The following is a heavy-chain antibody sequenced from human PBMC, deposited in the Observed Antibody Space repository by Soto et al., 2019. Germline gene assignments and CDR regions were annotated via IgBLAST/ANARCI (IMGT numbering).Heavy chain of an antibody. CDR1: GGSISSGDYY. D-gene: IGHD2-15*01. J-gene: IGHJ4*02. V-gene: IGHV4-30-4*02. CDR3: ARGGWSLDY. CDR2: IYYSGST. Sequence: SETLSLTCTVSGGSISSGDYYWSWIRQPPGKGLEWIGYIYYSGSTYYNPSLKSRLTIAVDTSKNQFSLKVRSVTAADTAVYYCARGGWSLDYWGQGTLVTVSS.